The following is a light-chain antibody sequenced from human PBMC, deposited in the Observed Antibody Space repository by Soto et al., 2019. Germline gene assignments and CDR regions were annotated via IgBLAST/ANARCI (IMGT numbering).Light chain of an antibody. J-gene: IGLJ3*02. CDR2: STN. CDR3: VLYLGSGIWV. CDR1: SGSVSTNYY. Sequence: QAVVTQEPSFSVSPGGTVTLTCGLNSGSVSTNYYPSWYQKTPGQAPRTLIYSTNTRSSGVPDRFSGSILGNKAALTITGAQADDESNYYCVLYLGSGIWVFGGGTKVTVL. V-gene: IGLV8-61*01.